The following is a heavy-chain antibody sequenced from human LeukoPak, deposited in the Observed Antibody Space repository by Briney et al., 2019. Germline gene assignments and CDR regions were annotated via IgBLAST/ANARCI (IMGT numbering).Heavy chain of an antibody. CDR3: ARRGANSGSYSHFDL. CDR1: GGPISSSF. J-gene: IGHJ2*01. D-gene: IGHD1-26*01. CDR2: IYYSGSS. V-gene: IGHV4-59*01. Sequence: PSETLSLTCTVSGGPISSSFWRWIRQPPGKGLEWIGHIYYSGSSNYNPSLKSRVTISVDTSKNQFSLKLSSVTAADTAVYACARRGANSGSYSHFDLWGRGTLVTVSA.